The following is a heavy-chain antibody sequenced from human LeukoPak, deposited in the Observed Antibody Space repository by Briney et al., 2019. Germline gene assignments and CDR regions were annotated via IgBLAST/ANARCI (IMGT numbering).Heavy chain of an antibody. CDR1: GYTFTSYY. J-gene: IGHJ6*03. CDR3: ATSGFGDYYYYMDV. V-gene: IGHV1-24*01. Sequence: ASVKVSCKAFGYTFTSYYMHWVRQAPGKGLEWVGGFDPEDGETIYAQKFQGRVTMTEDTSTDTAYMELSSLRSEDTAVYYCATSGFGDYYYYMDVWGKGTTVTISS. D-gene: IGHD3-10*01. CDR2: FDPEDGET.